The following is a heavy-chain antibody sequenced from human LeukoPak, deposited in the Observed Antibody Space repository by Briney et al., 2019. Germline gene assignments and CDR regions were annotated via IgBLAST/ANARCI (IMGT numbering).Heavy chain of an antibody. D-gene: IGHD3-10*01. CDR1: AFTFSSYS. CDR2: ISRGRSTI. CDR3: ARDASGTSDY. J-gene: IGHJ4*02. V-gene: IGHV3-48*02. Sequence: GGSLRLSCAASAFTFSSYSMHWVRQAPGKGLEWISNISRGRSTIYYADSVKGRFTISRDNAKNSLYLQMNSLRDEDTAVYYCARDASGTSDYWGQGTLVTVSS.